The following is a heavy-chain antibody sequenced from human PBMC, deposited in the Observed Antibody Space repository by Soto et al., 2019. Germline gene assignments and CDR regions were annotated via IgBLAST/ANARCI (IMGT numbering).Heavy chain of an antibody. J-gene: IGHJ5*02. CDR2: IYYSGST. D-gene: IGHD3-10*01. V-gene: IGHV4-31*03. CDR3: ARDSPNERRAVWFGDLLSNWLDP. Sequence: QVQLQESGPGLVKPSQTLSLTCTVSGGSISSGGYYWSWIRQHPGKGLEWIGYIYYSGSTYYIPSLESRVTMSLDTSKNQFSLKLGSVTAADTAVYYCARDSPNERRAVWFGDLLSNWLDPWGQGTLVTVSS. CDR1: GGSISSGGYY.